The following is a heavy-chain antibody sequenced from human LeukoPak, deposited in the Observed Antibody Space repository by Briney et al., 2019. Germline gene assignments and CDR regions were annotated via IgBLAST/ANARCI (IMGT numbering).Heavy chain of an antibody. CDR1: GGSISRTGYQ. V-gene: IGHV4-39*01. CDR3: ATELRYFDWLFPNYFDS. J-gene: IGHJ4*02. Sequence: SETLSLTCTVSGGSISRTGYQWGWIRQPPGKGLEWIGSIYHTGTTYYSTSLKSRVSISVDTSKNQFSLKLTSVTAADTAVYFCATELRYFDWLFPNYFDSWGQGTLVTVSS. D-gene: IGHD3-9*01. CDR2: IYHTGTT.